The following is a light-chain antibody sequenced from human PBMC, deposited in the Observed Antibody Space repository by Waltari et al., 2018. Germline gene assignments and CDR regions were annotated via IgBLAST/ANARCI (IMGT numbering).Light chain of an antibody. CDR2: DAS. CDR1: QSISSW. Sequence: DIQMTQSPSTLSASVGDRVTITCRASQSISSWLAWYQQKPGKVPKRLIDDASSLESGVPSRFSGSGAGTEFTLTISSLQPDDFATYYCQQYNSYSWTFGQGTKVEIK. CDR3: QQYNSYSWT. V-gene: IGKV1-5*01. J-gene: IGKJ1*01.